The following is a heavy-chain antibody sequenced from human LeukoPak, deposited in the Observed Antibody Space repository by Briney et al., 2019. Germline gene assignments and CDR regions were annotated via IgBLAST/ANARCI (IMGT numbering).Heavy chain of an antibody. D-gene: IGHD3-3*01. Sequence: SETLSLTCAVSGYSISSSSYYWGWIRQPPGEGLEWIGSIFYSGNTYYNPSLESRVTISVDTSKNQFSVKLSSVTAADTAVYYCARLYVLRFLEWSPTSRTVGDAFDIWGQGTMVAVSS. CDR1: GYSISSSSYY. CDR3: ARLYVLRFLEWSPTSRTVGDAFDI. J-gene: IGHJ3*02. CDR2: IFYSGNT. V-gene: IGHV4-39*01.